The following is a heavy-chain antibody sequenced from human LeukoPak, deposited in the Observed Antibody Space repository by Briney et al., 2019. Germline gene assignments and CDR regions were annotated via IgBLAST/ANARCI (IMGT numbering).Heavy chain of an antibody. J-gene: IGHJ3*02. V-gene: IGHV3-30-3*01. CDR2: ISYDGSNK. Sequence: GGSLRLSCAASGFTLSSYAMHGVRQAPGKGLGWVAVISYDGSNKNYADYVKGRFTISRDNSKNTLDLQMNSMRAEDTAVYYCARTKQQLVERQGAFDIWGQGTMVTVSS. CDR1: GFTLSSYA. D-gene: IGHD6-13*01. CDR3: ARTKQQLVERQGAFDI.